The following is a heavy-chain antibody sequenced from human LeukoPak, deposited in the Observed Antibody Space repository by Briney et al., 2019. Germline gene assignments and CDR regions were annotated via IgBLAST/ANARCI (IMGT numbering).Heavy chain of an antibody. CDR2: ISAYNGNT. Sequence: GASVKVSCKASGYTFTSYGISWVRQAPGQGLEWMGWISAYNGNTNYAQKLQGRVTMTTDTSTSTAYMELRSLRSDDTAVYYCARDPPFETIAVAVDYGMDVWGQGTTVTVSS. CDR3: ARDPPFETIAVAVDYGMDV. J-gene: IGHJ6*02. D-gene: IGHD6-19*01. V-gene: IGHV1-18*01. CDR1: GYTFTSYG.